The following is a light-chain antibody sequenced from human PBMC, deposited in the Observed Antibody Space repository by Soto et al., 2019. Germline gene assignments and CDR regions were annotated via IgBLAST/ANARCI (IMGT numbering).Light chain of an antibody. CDR1: QSLLHSNGYNY. CDR2: LGS. CDR3: MQALQPPWT. J-gene: IGKJ1*01. V-gene: IGKV2-28*01. Sequence: DIVMTQSPLSLPATPGEPASISCRSSQSLLHSNGYNYLDWYLQKPGQSPQLLIYLGSNRASGVPDRFSGSGSGTDFTLKISRVEAEDVGVYYCMQALQPPWTFGQGTKVEIK.